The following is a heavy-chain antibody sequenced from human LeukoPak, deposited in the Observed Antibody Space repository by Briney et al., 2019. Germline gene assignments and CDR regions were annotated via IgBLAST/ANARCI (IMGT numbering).Heavy chain of an antibody. CDR2: IYYSGST. V-gene: IGHV4-31*03. CDR3: ARSYDSSGYYGRFFDY. J-gene: IGHJ4*02. D-gene: IGHD3-22*01. Sequence: SETLSLTCTVSGGSISSGGYYWSWIRQHPGKGLEWIGYIYYSGSTYYNPSLKSRVTISVDTSKSQFSLKLSSVTAADTAVYYCARSYDSSGYYGRFFDYWGQGTLVTVSS. CDR1: GGSISSGGYY.